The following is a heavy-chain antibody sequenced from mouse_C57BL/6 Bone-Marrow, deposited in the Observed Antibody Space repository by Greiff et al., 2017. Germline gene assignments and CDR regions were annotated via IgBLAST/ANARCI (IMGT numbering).Heavy chain of an antibody. Sequence: QVQLQQSGAELVRPGASVKLSCKASGYTFTDYYINWVKQRPGQGLEWIARIYPGSGNTYYNEKFKGKATLTAEKSSSTAYMQLSSLTSEDSAVYFCARTPDYYGSSLYYFDYWGQGTTLTVSS. D-gene: IGHD1-1*01. CDR1: GYTFTDYY. CDR2: IYPGSGNT. CDR3: ARTPDYYGSSLYYFDY. J-gene: IGHJ2*01. V-gene: IGHV1-76*01.